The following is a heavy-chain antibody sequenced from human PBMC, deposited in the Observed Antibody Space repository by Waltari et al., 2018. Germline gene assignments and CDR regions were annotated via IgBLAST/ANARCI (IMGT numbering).Heavy chain of an antibody. CDR3: ARDLSIYCSGGSCPGY. J-gene: IGHJ4*02. CDR2: INHSGSP. Sequence: QVQLQQWGAGLLKPSETLSLTCAVYGGSFSGYYWSWIRQPPGKGLEWIGEINHSGSPNYNPPLKSRVTISVDTSKNQFSLKLSSVTAADTAVYYCARDLSIYCSGGSCPGYWGQGTLVTVSS. V-gene: IGHV4-34*01. CDR1: GGSFSGYY. D-gene: IGHD2-15*01.